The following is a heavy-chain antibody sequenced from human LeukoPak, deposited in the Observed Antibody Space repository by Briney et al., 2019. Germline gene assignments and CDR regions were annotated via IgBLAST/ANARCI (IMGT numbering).Heavy chain of an antibody. CDR1: GYTFTSYG. V-gene: IGHV1-18*01. Sequence: ASVKVSCKASGYTFTSYGISWVRQAPGQGLEWMGWISAYNGNTNYAQKLQGRVTMTTDTSTSTAYMELRSLRSDDTAVYYCARDMSYYYDGSGLLRHDYYFGMDVWGQGTTVTVSS. CDR3: ARDMSYYYDGSGLLRHDYYFGMDV. D-gene: IGHD3-22*01. J-gene: IGHJ6*02. CDR2: ISAYNGNT.